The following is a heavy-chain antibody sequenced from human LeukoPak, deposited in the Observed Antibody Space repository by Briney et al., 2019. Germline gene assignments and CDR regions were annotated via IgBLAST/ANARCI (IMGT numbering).Heavy chain of an antibody. Sequence: GASVKVSCKVSGYTLTELSMHWVRQAPGKGLEWMGGFDPEDGETIYAQKFQGRVTMTEDTSTDTAYMELSSLRSEDTAVYYCATYGSGYYYVPHWFDPWGQGTLVTVSS. D-gene: IGHD3-22*01. J-gene: IGHJ5*02. CDR1: GYTLTELS. CDR2: FDPEDGET. CDR3: ATYGSGYYYVPHWFDP. V-gene: IGHV1-24*01.